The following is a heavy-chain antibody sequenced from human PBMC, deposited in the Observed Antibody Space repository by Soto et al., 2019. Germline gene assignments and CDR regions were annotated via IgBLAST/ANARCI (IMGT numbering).Heavy chain of an antibody. CDR3: ARSVDYYYYYMDV. J-gene: IGHJ6*03. V-gene: IGHV5-51*01. CDR1: GYSFTSYW. CDR2: IYPGDSDT. Sequence: GESLKISCKGSGYSFTSYWIGWVRQMPGKGLDWMGIIYPGDSDTRYSPSFQGQVTISADKSISTAYLQWGSLKASDTAMYYCARSVDYYYYYMDVWGKGTTVTVSS.